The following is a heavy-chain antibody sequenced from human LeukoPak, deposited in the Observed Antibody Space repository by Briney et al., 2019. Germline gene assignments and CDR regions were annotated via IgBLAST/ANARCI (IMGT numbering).Heavy chain of an antibody. CDR3: ARGAGRYYGSGSYKY. D-gene: IGHD3-10*01. CDR1: GFTFSSYA. J-gene: IGHJ4*02. Sequence: GRSLRLSCAASGFTFSSYAMHWVRQAPGKGLEWVAVISYDGSNKYYADSVKGRFTISRDNAKNSLYLQMNSLRAEDTAVYYCARGAGRYYGSGSYKYWGQGTLVTVSS. CDR2: ISYDGSNK. V-gene: IGHV3-30-3*01.